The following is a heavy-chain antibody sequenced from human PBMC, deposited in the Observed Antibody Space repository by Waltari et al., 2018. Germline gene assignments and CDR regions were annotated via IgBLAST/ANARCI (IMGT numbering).Heavy chain of an antibody. D-gene: IGHD5-12*01. CDR3: ARGSGDGYTHPWFDP. J-gene: IGHJ5*02. CDR2: SYTSGST. CDR1: GGSISSGSYY. V-gene: IGHV4-61*09. Sequence: QVQLQESGPGLVKPSQTLSLTCTVSGGSISSGSYYWSWIRQPAGKGLEWIGYSYTSGSTNYNPSLKSRVTISVDTSKNQFSLKLSSVTAADTAVYYCARGSGDGYTHPWFDPWGQGTLVTVSS.